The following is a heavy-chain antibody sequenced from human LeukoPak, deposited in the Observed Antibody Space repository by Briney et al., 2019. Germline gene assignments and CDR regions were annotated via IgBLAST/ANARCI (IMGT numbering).Heavy chain of an antibody. V-gene: IGHV3-9*01. D-gene: IGHD3-22*01. CDR1: GFTFDDYA. CDR2: ISWNSGSI. Sequence: GRSLRLSCAASGFTFDDYAMHWVRQAPGKGRGWGSGISWNSGSIGYADSVKGRFTISRDNAKNSLYLQMNSLRAEDTALYYCAKDISKRDYDSSGYYPQTTAFDIWGQGTMVTVSS. CDR3: AKDISKRDYDSSGYYPQTTAFDI. J-gene: IGHJ3*02.